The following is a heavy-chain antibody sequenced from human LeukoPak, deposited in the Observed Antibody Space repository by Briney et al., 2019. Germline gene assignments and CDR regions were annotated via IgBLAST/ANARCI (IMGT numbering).Heavy chain of an antibody. V-gene: IGHV4-39*01. Sequence: SETLSLTCTVSGGSISSSHYYWGWIRQTPGKGLEWIGTIYYSGTTYYNPSLESRVTISEDTSKNQFSLTLRSVTAADTAVYYCARQISDYYYYYIDVWGKGTTVTVS. CDR2: IYYSGTT. CDR1: GGSISSSHYY. J-gene: IGHJ6*03. CDR3: ARQISDYYYYYIDV. D-gene: IGHD3-10*01.